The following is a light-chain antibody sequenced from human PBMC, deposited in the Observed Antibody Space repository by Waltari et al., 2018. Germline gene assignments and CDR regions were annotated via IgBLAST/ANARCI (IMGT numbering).Light chain of an antibody. CDR2: QDT. J-gene: IGLJ2*01. CDR1: ALSKKY. Sequence: SYDLTQTPSVSVSPGQTARITCSGDALSKKYAYWFQQKSGQAPILVIYQDTKRPSGIPERFSGSSSATMATLTISGARVEDEADYYCYSTEDAGHHRVFGGGTKVTVL. CDR3: YSTEDAGHHRV. V-gene: IGLV3-10*01.